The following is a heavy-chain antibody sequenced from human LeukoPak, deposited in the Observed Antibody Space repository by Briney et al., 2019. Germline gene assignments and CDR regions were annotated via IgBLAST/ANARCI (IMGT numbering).Heavy chain of an antibody. Sequence: SETLSLTCTVSGGSISSSSYYWGWIRQPPGKGLEWIGSIYYSGSTYYNPSLKSRVTISVDTSKNQFSLKLSSVTAADTAVYYCARDRGYYYYYMDVWGKGTTVTVSS. CDR1: GGSISSSSYY. J-gene: IGHJ6*03. V-gene: IGHV4-39*07. D-gene: IGHD3-10*01. CDR3: ARDRGYYYYYMDV. CDR2: IYYSGST.